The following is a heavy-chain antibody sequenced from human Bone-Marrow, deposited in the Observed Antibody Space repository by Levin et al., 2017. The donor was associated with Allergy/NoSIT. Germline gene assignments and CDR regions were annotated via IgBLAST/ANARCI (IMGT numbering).Heavy chain of an antibody. CDR2: IRSRAYGRTT. Sequence: GESLKISCITSGFTFGDYTMYWFRQAPGKGLEWVGFIRSRAYGRTTDYAASVKGRFTISRDDSKSVAYLQMSSLKTEDTAVYYCSRVAPGYCSGGSCYPYAFDIWGQGTMVTVSS. J-gene: IGHJ3*02. D-gene: IGHD2-15*01. CDR3: SRVAPGYCSGGSCYPYAFDI. CDR1: GFTFGDYT. V-gene: IGHV3-49*03.